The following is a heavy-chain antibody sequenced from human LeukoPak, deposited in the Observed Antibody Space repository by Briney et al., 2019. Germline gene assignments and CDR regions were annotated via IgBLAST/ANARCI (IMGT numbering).Heavy chain of an antibody. V-gene: IGHV3-11*04. CDR2: ISSSGSTI. J-gene: IGHJ4*02. CDR1: GFTFGDYI. Sequence: GGSLRLSCTAPGFTFGDYIMSCIRQAPGKGLEWVSYISSSGSTIYYADSVKSRFTISRDNAKNSLYLQMNSLRAEDTAVYYCARDGLPVALDKWGQGALVTVSS. D-gene: IGHD2-2*01. CDR3: ARDGLPVALDK.